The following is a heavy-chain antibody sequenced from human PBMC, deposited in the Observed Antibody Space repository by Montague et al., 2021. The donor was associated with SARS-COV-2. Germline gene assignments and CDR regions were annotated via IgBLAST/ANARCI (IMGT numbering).Heavy chain of an antibody. Sequence: SETLSLTCAVHGGSFSTYSWNWIRQPPGKGLEWIGEIHHGGSTNYNPSLKSRVTISADTSKNQFSLMLTSVAAADTAVYYCARLGDGVVPSPILGVGPYYSYYYMDVWGKGTTVTVPS. J-gene: IGHJ6*03. CDR3: ARLGDGVVPSPILGVGPYYSYYYMDV. V-gene: IGHV4-34*01. CDR1: GGSFSTYS. CDR2: IHHGGST. D-gene: IGHD3-10*01.